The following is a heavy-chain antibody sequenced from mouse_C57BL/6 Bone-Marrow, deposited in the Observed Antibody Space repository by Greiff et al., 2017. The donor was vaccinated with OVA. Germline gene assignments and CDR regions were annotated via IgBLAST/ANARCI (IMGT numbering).Heavy chain of an antibody. CDR2: INPYNGGT. Sequence: VQLQQSGPVLVKPGASVKMSCKASGYTFTDYYMNWVKQSHGKSLEWIGVINPYNGGTSYNQKFKGKATLTVDKSSSTAYMELNSLTSEDSAVYYCARVITTVVATDYFDDWGPGTTRTVSS. CDR3: ARVITTVVATDYFDD. CDR1: GYTFTDYY. D-gene: IGHD1-1*01. V-gene: IGHV1-19*01. J-gene: IGHJ2*01.